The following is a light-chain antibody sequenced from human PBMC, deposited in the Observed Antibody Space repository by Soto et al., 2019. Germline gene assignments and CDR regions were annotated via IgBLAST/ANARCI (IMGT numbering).Light chain of an antibody. CDR2: EVS. CDR1: SSDVGGYNY. V-gene: IGLV2-14*01. Sequence: QSALTQPASVSGSPGQSITISCTETSSDVGGYNYVSWHQQHPGKAPKLMIYEVSNRPSGVSNRFSGSKSGNTASLTISGLQAEDEADYYCGSYTSNSPYVFGTGTKLTVL. J-gene: IGLJ1*01. CDR3: GSYTSNSPYV.